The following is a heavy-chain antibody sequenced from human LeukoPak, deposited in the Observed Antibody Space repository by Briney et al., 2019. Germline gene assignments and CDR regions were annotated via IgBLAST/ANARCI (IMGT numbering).Heavy chain of an antibody. CDR2: MNPNSGNT. V-gene: IGHV1-8*01. CDR1: GYTFTSYD. D-gene: IGHD2/OR15-2a*01. J-gene: IGHJ3*02. CDR3: ARPLSPQEAFDI. Sequence: GASVKASCKASGYTFTSYDINWVRQATGQGLEWMGWMNPNSGNTGYAQKFQGRVTMTTDTSTSTAYMELRSLRSDDTAVYYCARPLSPQEAFDIWGQGTMVTVSS.